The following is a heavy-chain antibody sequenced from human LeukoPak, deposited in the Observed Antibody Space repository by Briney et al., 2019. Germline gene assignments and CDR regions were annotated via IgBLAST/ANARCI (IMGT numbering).Heavy chain of an antibody. V-gene: IGHV3-7*03. CDR1: GLTFSNYW. CDR2: IKQDGSEK. J-gene: IGHJ4*02. Sequence: PGGSLRLSCAASGLTFSNYWMDWVRQAPGKGLEWVANIKQDGSEKNYVDSVKGRFIISRDNAKNSLYLQMNTLRADDTAVYYCARDRDGYPGYWGQGTLVTVSS. D-gene: IGHD5-24*01. CDR3: ARDRDGYPGY.